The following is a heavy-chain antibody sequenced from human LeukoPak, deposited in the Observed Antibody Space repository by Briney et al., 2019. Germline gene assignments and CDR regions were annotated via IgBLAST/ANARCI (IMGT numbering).Heavy chain of an antibody. CDR3: AKVFCTISSCSYFDY. CDR2: ISRSGANT. Sequence: GGSLRLSCAASGFTFSSYAMSWVRQAPGKGLEWVSAISRSGANTYYADSVKGRFTISRDNSKNTLYLQMNTLRADDTAVYYCAKVFCTISSCSYFDYWGQGTLVTVSS. CDR1: GFTFSSYA. D-gene: IGHD2-2*01. J-gene: IGHJ4*02. V-gene: IGHV3-23*01.